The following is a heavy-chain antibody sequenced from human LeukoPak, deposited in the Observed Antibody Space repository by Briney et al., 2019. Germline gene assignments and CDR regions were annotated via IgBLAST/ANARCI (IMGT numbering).Heavy chain of an antibody. Sequence: PGGSLRFSCAASGFTFSSYWMSWVRQAPGKGLEWVANIKQDGSEKYYVSSVNVRFTISRDNPKNSLYLQMNSLRAEDTAVYYCASVRNYWGQGTLVTVSS. CDR1: GFTFSSYW. CDR2: IKQDGSEK. J-gene: IGHJ4*02. V-gene: IGHV3-7*03. CDR3: ASVRNY.